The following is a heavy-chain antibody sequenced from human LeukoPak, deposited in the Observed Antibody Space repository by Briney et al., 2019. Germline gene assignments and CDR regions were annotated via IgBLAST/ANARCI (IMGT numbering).Heavy chain of an antibody. J-gene: IGHJ4*02. CDR2: ISAYNGNT. D-gene: IGHD6-25*01. Sequence: ASVKVSCKASGSTFTSYGISWVREAPGQGREWMGWISAYNGNTNCAHKIQGRVTMTTDTSTSTAYIELRSLRSDDTAVYYCARVSIAAYYFDYWGQGALVTVSS. V-gene: IGHV1-18*01. CDR3: ARVSIAAYYFDY. CDR1: GSTFTSYG.